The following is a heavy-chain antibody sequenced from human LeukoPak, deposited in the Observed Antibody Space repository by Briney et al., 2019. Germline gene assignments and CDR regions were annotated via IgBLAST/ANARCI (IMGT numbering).Heavy chain of an antibody. V-gene: IGHV1-69*05. Sequence: SVKVSCKASGGTFSSYAISWVRQAPGQGLEWMGRIIPIFGTANYAQKFQGRVTITTDKSTSTAYMELSSLRSEDTAVYYCARALLGEYYFDYWGQGTLVTVSS. D-gene: IGHD3-16*01. CDR3: ARALLGEYYFDY. J-gene: IGHJ4*02. CDR1: GGTFSSYA. CDR2: IIPIFGTA.